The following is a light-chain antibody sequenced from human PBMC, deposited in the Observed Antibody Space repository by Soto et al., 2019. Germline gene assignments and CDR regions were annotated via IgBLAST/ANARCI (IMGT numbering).Light chain of an antibody. CDR2: EVN. J-gene: IGLJ3*02. V-gene: IGLV1-40*01. Sequence: QSVLTQPPSVSGAPGQRVTISCTGRSSNIGAGYDVHWYQQLPGTAPKLIISEVNKRPSGVPDRFSGSKSGNTASLTVSGLQAEDEADYYCTSYGGRDNLMFGGGTQLTVL. CDR1: SSNIGAGYD. CDR3: TSYGGRDNLM.